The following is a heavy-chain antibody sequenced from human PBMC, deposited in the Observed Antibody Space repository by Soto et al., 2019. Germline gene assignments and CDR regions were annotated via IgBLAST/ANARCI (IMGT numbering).Heavy chain of an antibody. CDR2: IYPDDSDR. CDR3: ARQGSTGGAYFYGMDV. Sequence: PGESLKISCQGSGYSFVNYWIAWVRQMPGKGLEWMGIIYPDDSDRRYSPSFEGQVTVSVDKSTNTAYLQWSSLRASDTAVYYCARQGSTGGAYFYGMDVWGPGTTVTVSS. J-gene: IGHJ6*02. D-gene: IGHD3-16*01. CDR1: GYSFVNYW. V-gene: IGHV5-51*01.